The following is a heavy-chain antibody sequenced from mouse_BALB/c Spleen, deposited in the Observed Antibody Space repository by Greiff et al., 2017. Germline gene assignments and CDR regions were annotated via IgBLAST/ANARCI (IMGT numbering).Heavy chain of an antibody. CDR1: GYAFTNYL. D-gene: IGHD4-1*02. J-gene: IGHJ3*01. Sequence: VQLQQSGAELVRPGTSVKVSCKASGYAFTNYLIEWVKQRPGQGLEWIGVINPGSGGTNYNEKFKGKATLTADKSSSTAYMQLSSLTSDDSAVYFCASQLGQFAYWGQGTLVTVSA. V-gene: IGHV1-54*01. CDR2: INPGSGGT. CDR3: ASQLGQFAY.